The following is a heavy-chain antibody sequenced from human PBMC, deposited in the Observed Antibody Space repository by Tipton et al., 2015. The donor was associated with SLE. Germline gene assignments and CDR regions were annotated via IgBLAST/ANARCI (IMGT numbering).Heavy chain of an antibody. J-gene: IGHJ4*02. CDR3: ARRRGSSWYEDYFDY. CDR1: GGSISSHY. CDR2: INYSGST. Sequence: TLSLTCTVSGGSISSHYWSWIRRPPGKALEWIAYINYSGSTNYNPSPKSRVTMSVDTSKNQFSLKLSSVTAADTAVYYCARRRGSSWYEDYFDYWGQGTLVTVSP. V-gene: IGHV4-59*11. D-gene: IGHD6-13*01.